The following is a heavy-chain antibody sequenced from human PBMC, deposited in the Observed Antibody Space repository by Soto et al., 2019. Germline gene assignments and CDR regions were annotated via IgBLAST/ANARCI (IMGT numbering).Heavy chain of an antibody. CDR2: ISYDGSNK. CDR1: GFTFSSYG. D-gene: IGHD2-15*01. J-gene: IGHJ5*02. Sequence: GGSLRLSCAASGFTFSSYGMHWVRQAPGKGLEWVAVISYDGSNKYYADSVKGRFTISRDNSKNTLYLQMNSLRAEDTAVYYCASVVVAATWFDPWGPGTLVTVSS. CDR3: ASVVVAATWFDP. V-gene: IGHV3-30*03.